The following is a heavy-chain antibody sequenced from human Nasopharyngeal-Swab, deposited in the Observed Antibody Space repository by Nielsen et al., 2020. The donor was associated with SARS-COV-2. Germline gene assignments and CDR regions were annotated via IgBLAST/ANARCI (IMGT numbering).Heavy chain of an antibody. CDR1: GGSISSYY. Sequence: GSLRLSCTVSGGSISSYYWSWIRQPPGKGLEWIGYIYYSGSTNYNPSLKSRVTISVDTSKNQFSLKLSSVTAADTAVYHCARGGRYFDWTYDYWGQGTLVTVSS. CDR2: IYYSGST. V-gene: IGHV4-59*01. J-gene: IGHJ4*02. D-gene: IGHD3-9*01. CDR3: ARGGRYFDWTYDY.